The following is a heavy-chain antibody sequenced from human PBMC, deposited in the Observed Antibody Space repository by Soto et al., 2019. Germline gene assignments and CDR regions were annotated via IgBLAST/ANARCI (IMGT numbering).Heavy chain of an antibody. CDR3: ARDEEEYSYGIYYYYGMDV. J-gene: IGHJ6*02. V-gene: IGHV1-69*01. CDR1: GGTFSSYA. CDR2: IIPIFGTA. D-gene: IGHD5-18*01. Sequence: QVQLVQSGAEVKKPGSSVKVSCKASGGTFSSYAISWVRQAPGQGLERMGGIIPIFGTANYAQKFQGRVTITADESTSTAYMELSSLRSEDTAVYYCARDEEEYSYGIYYYYGMDVWGQGTTVTVSS.